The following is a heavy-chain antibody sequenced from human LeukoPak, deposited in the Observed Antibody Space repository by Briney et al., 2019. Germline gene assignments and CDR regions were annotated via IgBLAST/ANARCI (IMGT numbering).Heavy chain of an antibody. CDR2: IKQAGSEK. Sequence: GGSLRLSCAASGFTFSSYWMSWVRQAPGKGLEWVANIKQAGSEKYYVDSVKGRFTISRDNAKNSLYLQMNSLRAEDTAVYYCARVPGEMATHYYYYYMDVWGKGTTVTVSS. V-gene: IGHV3-7*01. CDR3: ARVPGEMATHYYYYYMDV. D-gene: IGHD5-24*01. CDR1: GFTFSSYW. J-gene: IGHJ6*03.